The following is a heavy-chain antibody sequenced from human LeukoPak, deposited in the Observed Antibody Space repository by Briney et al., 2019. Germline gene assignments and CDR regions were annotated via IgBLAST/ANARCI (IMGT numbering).Heavy chain of an antibody. CDR1: GFTFDDYG. D-gene: IGHD3-22*01. J-gene: IGHJ3*01. V-gene: IGHV3-20*04. CDR3: ARVRKQYYYDNSHHRDASDV. CDR2: INWNGNNV. Sequence: GGSLRLSCATSGFTFDDYGMNWVRQAPGKGLEWDSNINWNGNNVDYADPVKGRFTLYRDKTKNSLHLQMKRLRAEATAVYYCARVRKQYYYDNSHHRDASDVWGQGTMVIVSS.